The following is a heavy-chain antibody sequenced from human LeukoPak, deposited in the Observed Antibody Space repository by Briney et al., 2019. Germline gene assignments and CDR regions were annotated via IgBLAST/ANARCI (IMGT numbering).Heavy chain of an antibody. Sequence: GGSLRLSCAASGFTFSNYAMSWVRQAPGKGLEWVANIKQDGSEKYYVDSVKGRFTISRDNAKNSLYLQMNSLRAEDTAVYYCARARSGSYWGQGTLVTVSS. J-gene: IGHJ4*02. V-gene: IGHV3-7*04. CDR3: ARARSGSY. CDR1: GFTFSNYA. CDR2: IKQDGSEK. D-gene: IGHD1-26*01.